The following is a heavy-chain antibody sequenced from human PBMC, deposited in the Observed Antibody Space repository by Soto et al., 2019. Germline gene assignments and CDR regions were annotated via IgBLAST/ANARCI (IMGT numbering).Heavy chain of an antibody. CDR1: GFTFNTYA. CDR3: AKDRGAYDSTSAWFDY. D-gene: IGHD3-22*01. CDR2: ISGRGGST. V-gene: IGHV3-23*01. Sequence: GGSLRLSCAASGFTFNTYAMSWVRQAPGKGLEWVSAISGRGGSTYYADSVKGRFTISRDNSKNTLYLQMNSLRAEDTAVYYCAKDRGAYDSTSAWFDYWGQGTLVTVSS. J-gene: IGHJ4*02.